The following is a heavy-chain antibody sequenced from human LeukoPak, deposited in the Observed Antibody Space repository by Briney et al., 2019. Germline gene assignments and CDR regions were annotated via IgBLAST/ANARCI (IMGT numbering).Heavy chain of an antibody. V-gene: IGHV4-31*03. CDR3: ARGDKKENQSGPSGYFDP. CDR2: GYFRGNT. Sequence: SETLSLTCTVSGGSISSGAYYWSWIRQVPGKGLEWIGYGYFRGNTFYNPSLKGRVTISVDTSNNHFSLQLNSVTAADTAVYYCARGDKKENQSGPSGYFDPWGQGTLVTVSS. J-gene: IGHJ5*02. CDR1: GGSISSGAYY. D-gene: IGHD3-10*01.